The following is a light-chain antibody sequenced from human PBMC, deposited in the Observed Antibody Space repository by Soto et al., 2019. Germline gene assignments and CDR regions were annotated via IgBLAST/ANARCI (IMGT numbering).Light chain of an antibody. V-gene: IGLV2-14*01. CDR3: SSYTSSSTDV. J-gene: IGLJ1*01. CDR2: DVS. CDR1: SSDVGGYNY. Sequence: QSALTQPASVSGSPGQSITISCTGTSSDVGGYNYVSWYQQHPGKAPKLMIYDVSNRPSGVSNRFSGSTSGNTASLTISGLQADDEADYYCSSYTSSSTDVFGTGTKLTVL.